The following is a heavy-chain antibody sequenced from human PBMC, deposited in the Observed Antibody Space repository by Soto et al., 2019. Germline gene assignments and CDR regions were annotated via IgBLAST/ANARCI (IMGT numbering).Heavy chain of an antibody. D-gene: IGHD2-2*01. Sequence: EAQLVESGGGLVRPGGSLRLSCTVSGFTFSDHYMDWVRQAPGKGLEWVGRSRNKAKSYSTDYAACVKGRITLSRDVSKGSLYLQMDGLKTEDTSVYYCARPVAPAAGVVEPVEIWCQATVVTVSS. CDR2: SRNKAKSYST. CDR3: ARPVAPAAGVVEPVEI. CDR1: GFTFSDHY. J-gene: IGHJ3*02. V-gene: IGHV3-72*01.